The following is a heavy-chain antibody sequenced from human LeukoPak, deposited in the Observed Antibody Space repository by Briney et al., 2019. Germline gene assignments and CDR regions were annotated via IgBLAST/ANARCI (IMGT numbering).Heavy chain of an antibody. V-gene: IGHV3-21*01. J-gene: IGHJ4*02. D-gene: IGHD3-10*01. CDR1: GFTFSSSS. CDR3: ARGSGEFKDY. CDR2: ISSSTKYI. Sequence: GGFLRLSCAASGFTFSSSSMDWVRQAPGKGLEWVSSISSSTKYISYADSVKGRFTISRDNANNSLYLQMNSLRAENTAVYYCARGSGEFKDYWGQGTPVTVAS.